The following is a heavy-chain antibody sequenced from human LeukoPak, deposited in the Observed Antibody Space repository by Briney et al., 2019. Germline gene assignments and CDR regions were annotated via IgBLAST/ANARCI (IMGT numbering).Heavy chain of an antibody. CDR3: ARGRWLRYWFDP. V-gene: IGHV1-8*01. Sequence: ASVKVSCKASGYTFTSYDINWVRQATGQGLEWMGWMNPNSGNAGYAQKFQGRVTMTRNTSISTAYMELSSLRSEDTAVYYCARGRWLRYWFDPWGQGTLVTVSS. CDR2: MNPNSGNA. D-gene: IGHD5-12*01. J-gene: IGHJ5*02. CDR1: GYTFTSYD.